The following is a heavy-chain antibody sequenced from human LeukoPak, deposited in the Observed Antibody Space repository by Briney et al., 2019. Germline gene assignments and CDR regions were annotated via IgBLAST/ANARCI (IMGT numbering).Heavy chain of an antibody. V-gene: IGHV1-8*01. J-gene: IGHJ3*02. D-gene: IGHD6-25*01. Sequence: ASVKVSCKASGYTFTSYDINWVRQATGQGVEWMGWMNPNSGNTGYAQKFQGRVTMTRNTSVSTAYMELSSLRSEDTAFYYCARKSSSGSGWNAFDIWGQGTMVTVSS. CDR1: GYTFTSYD. CDR3: ARKSSSGSGWNAFDI. CDR2: MNPNSGNT.